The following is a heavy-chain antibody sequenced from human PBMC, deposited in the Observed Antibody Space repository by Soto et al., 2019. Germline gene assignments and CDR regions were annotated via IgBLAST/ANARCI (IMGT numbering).Heavy chain of an antibody. J-gene: IGHJ4*02. Sequence: GASVKVSCKVSGYTLTELSMHWVRQAPGKGLEWMGGFDPEDGETIYAQKFQGRVTMTEDTSTDTAYMELSSLRSEDTAVYYCATAGFYDILTGYQGTYFDYWGQGTLVTVSS. V-gene: IGHV1-24*01. CDR3: ATAGFYDILTGYQGTYFDY. D-gene: IGHD3-9*01. CDR1: GYTLTELS. CDR2: FDPEDGET.